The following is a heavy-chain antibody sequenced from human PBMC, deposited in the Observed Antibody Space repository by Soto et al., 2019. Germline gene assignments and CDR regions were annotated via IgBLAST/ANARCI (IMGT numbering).Heavy chain of an antibody. Sequence: GGSLRLSCAASGFTFSSYWMSWVRQAPGKGLEWVANIKQDGSHPDYADSVEGRFTVSRDTAKNSLYLQMNSLRAEDTAVYYCARDRSSSWYGRGYHYYGIDVWGQGITVTVSS. CDR2: IKQDGSHP. CDR3: ARDRSSSWYGRGYHYYGIDV. V-gene: IGHV3-7*05. D-gene: IGHD6-13*01. J-gene: IGHJ6*02. CDR1: GFTFSSYW.